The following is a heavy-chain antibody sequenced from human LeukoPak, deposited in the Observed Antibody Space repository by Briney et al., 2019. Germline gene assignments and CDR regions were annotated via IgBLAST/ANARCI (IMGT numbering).Heavy chain of an antibody. Sequence: SETLTLTCTVSGGSISSYYWSWIRQPPGKGLEWIGYIYYSGSTNYNPSLKSRVTISVDTSKNQFSLKLSSVTAADTAVYYCARTSDYYGMDVWGQGTTVTVSS. CDR1: GGSISSYY. CDR2: IYYSGST. J-gene: IGHJ6*02. CDR3: ARTSDYYGMDV. V-gene: IGHV4-59*01.